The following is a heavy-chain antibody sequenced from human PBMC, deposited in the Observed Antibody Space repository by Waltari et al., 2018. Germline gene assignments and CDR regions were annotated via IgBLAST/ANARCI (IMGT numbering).Heavy chain of an antibody. V-gene: IGHV3-74*03. Sequence: EEQVVESGGGLVQPGGSLRLSCRASGFTISPYWMHWVRQVPGKGLGWVAGVNREGSRTTYADAVRGRFTVSRDNARNTVALQMSSLRTDDTAVYYCGTLEPIASWGQGTLVTVSS. D-gene: IGHD2-21*01. CDR2: VNREGSRT. CDR1: GFTISPYW. CDR3: GTLEPIAS. J-gene: IGHJ4*02.